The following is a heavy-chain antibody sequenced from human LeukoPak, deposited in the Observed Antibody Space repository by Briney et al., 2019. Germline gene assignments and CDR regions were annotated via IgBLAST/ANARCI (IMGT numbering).Heavy chain of an antibody. CDR1: GFTFSSYE. CDR3: ARDWIQLWPYYFDY. J-gene: IGHJ4*02. D-gene: IGHD5-18*01. V-gene: IGHV3-48*03. Sequence: GGSLRLSCAASGFTFSSYEMNWVRQAPGKGLEWVSYISSSGSTIYYADSVKGRFTISRDNAKNSLYLQMNSLRAEDTAVYYCARDWIQLWPYYFDYWGKGTLVTVSS. CDR2: ISSSGSTI.